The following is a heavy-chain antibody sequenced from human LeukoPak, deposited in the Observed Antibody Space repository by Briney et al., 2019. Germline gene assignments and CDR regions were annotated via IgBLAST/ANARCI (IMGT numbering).Heavy chain of an antibody. Sequence: ASVKVSCKASGYTFTSYDINWVRQATGQGLEWMGWMNPNSGNTAYAQKSQGRVTMTRSTSISTAYMELSSLRSDDTAVYYCAKVANTRGNWFDPWGQGTLVTVSS. D-gene: IGHD3-3*01. J-gene: IGHJ5*02. CDR1: GYTFTSYD. V-gene: IGHV1-8*01. CDR2: MNPNSGNT. CDR3: AKVANTRGNWFDP.